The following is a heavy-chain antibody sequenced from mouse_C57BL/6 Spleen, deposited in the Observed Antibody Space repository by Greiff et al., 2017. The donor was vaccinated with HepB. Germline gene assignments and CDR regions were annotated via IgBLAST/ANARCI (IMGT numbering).Heavy chain of an antibody. CDR1: GFSLTSYG. D-gene: IGHD2-1*01. CDR3: AKSEGIYYGNYGYFDY. CDR2: IWGDGST. Sequence: VKLVESGPGLVAPSQSLSITCTVSGFSLTSYGVSWVRQPPGKGLEWLGVIWGDGSTNYHSALISRLSISKDNSKSQVFLKLNSLQTDDTATYYWAKSEGIYYGNYGYFDYWGQGTTLTVSS. V-gene: IGHV2-3*01. J-gene: IGHJ2*01.